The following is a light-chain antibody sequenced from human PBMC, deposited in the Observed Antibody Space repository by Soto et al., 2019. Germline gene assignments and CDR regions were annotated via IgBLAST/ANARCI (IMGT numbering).Light chain of an antibody. Sequence: NFMLTQPHSVSESPGKTVIISCTRSSGSIASNYVQWYQQRPGSFPTTVIYEDHQRPSRVPDRFSGTIDSSSNYASLTISVLETEAEADYFCQSYDATNQVFGGGTKLTVL. CDR2: EDH. J-gene: IGLJ3*02. CDR3: QSYDATNQV. V-gene: IGLV6-57*01. CDR1: SGSIASNY.